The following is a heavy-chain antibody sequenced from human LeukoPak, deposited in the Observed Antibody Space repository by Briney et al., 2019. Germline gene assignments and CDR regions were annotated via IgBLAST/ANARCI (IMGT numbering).Heavy chain of an antibody. D-gene: IGHD3-22*01. CDR2: ISAYNGNT. CDR1: GYTFTSYG. V-gene: IGHV1-18*01. CDR3: SRYDSSGFDAFDI. J-gene: IGHJ3*02. Sequence: GASVKVSCKASGYTFTSYGISWVRQAPGQGLEWMGWISAYNGNTNYAQKLQGRVTMTTDTSTSTAYVELRSLRSDDTAVYYCSRYDSSGFDAFDIWGQGTMVTVSS.